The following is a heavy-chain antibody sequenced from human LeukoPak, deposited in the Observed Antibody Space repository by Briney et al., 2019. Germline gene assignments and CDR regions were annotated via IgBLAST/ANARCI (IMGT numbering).Heavy chain of an antibody. J-gene: IGHJ3*02. Sequence: GGSLRLSCAASGFTFSSYAMSWVRQAPGKGLEWVSAISGSGGSTYYADSVKGRFTISRDNSENTLYLQMNSLRAEDTAVYYCAKRMVLRYFDGNAFDIWGQGTMVTVSS. CDR2: ISGSGGST. CDR3: AKRMVLRYFDGNAFDI. V-gene: IGHV3-23*01. CDR1: GFTFSSYA. D-gene: IGHD3-9*01.